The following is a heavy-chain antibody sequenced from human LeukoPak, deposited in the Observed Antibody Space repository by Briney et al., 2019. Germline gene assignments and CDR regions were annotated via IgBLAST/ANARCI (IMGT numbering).Heavy chain of an antibody. CDR1: GGSISSGGYY. CDR3: ARGRLGGWFDP. D-gene: IGHD3-16*01. CDR2: IYYSGST. Sequence: PSETLSLTCTVSGGSISSGGYYWSWIRQHPGKGLEWIGYIYYSGSTYHNPSLKSRVTISVDTSKNQFSLKLSSVTAADTAVYYCARGRLGGWFDPWGQGTLVTVSS. V-gene: IGHV4-31*03. J-gene: IGHJ5*02.